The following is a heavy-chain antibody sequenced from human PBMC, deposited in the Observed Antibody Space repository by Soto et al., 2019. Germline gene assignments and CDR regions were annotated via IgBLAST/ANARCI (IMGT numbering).Heavy chain of an antibody. D-gene: IGHD6-19*01. CDR2: INAVNGKT. CDR3: TRVGSSGWQVIFDY. Sequence: QVQLVQSGAEVREPGASVKVSCKASGYTFSNYAMHWVRQAPGQGPEWMGWINAVNGKTKYSQTFQGRVTITRDTSASTAYMELSSLTSEDTAVYYCTRVGSSGWQVIFDYWGQGTLVTVSS. J-gene: IGHJ4*02. CDR1: GYTFSNYA. V-gene: IGHV1-3*01.